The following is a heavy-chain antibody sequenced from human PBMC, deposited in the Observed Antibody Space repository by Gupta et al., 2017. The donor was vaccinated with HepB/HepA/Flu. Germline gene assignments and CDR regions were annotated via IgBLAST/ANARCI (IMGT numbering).Heavy chain of an antibody. CDR3: ARDREGGGYLDF. Sequence: QVQLVESGGGVVQPGRSLRLSCTASGFTFNNYGMNWVRQAQGKGMDWVAFIWYDGRNKYYVDSVKGRFTISRDNSKNTLYLQMNSLRAEDTAVFYCARDREGGGYLDFWGQGTLVTVSS. V-gene: IGHV3-33*01. CDR1: GFTFNNYG. CDR2: IWYDGRNK. J-gene: IGHJ4*02. D-gene: IGHD3-10*01.